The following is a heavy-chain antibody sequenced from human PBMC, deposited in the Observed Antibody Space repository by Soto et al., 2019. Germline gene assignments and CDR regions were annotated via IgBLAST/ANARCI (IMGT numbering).Heavy chain of an antibody. CDR3: ARDCSGGSCYSDWFDP. CDR2: IIPIFGTA. CDR1: GGTFSSYA. J-gene: IGHJ5*02. D-gene: IGHD2-15*01. Sequence: QVQLVQSGAEVKKPGSSVKVSCKASGGTFSSYAISWVRQAPGQGLEWMGGIIPIFGTANYAQKFQGRVTITADESTSTDYMELSSLRSEDTAVYYCARDCSGGSCYSDWFDPWGQGTLVTVSS. V-gene: IGHV1-69*12.